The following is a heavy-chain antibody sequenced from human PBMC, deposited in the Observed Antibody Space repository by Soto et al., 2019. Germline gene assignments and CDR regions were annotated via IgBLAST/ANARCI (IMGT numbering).Heavy chain of an antibody. D-gene: IGHD2-2*01. J-gene: IGHJ5*02. CDR2: ISSSSSYI. Sequence: PGGSLRLSCAASGFTFSSYSMNWVRQAPGKGLEWVSSISSSSSYIYYADSVKGRFTISRDNAKNSLYLQMNSLRAEDTAVYYCASCSSTSCYLAWGQGTLVTVS. CDR3: ASCSSTSCYLA. V-gene: IGHV3-21*01. CDR1: GFTFSSYS.